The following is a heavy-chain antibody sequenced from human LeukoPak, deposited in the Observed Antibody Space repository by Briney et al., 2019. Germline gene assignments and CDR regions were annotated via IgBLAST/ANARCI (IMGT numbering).Heavy chain of an antibody. D-gene: IGHD1-14*01. J-gene: IGHJ3*02. CDR2: IYTSGST. CDR1: GGSISSGSYY. V-gene: IGHV4-61*02. Sequence: PSETLSLTCTVSGGSISSGSYYWSWIRQPAGKGLEWIGRIYTSGSTNYNPSLKSRVTISVDTSKNQFSLKLSSVTAADTAVYYCARADHRLYNAFDIWGQGTMVTVSS. CDR3: ARADHRLYNAFDI.